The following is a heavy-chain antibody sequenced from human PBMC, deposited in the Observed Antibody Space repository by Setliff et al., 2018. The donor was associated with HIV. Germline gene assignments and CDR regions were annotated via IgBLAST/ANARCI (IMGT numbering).Heavy chain of an antibody. CDR2: ISGYNADA. CDR3: ARDNVRGPTNAMDV. Sequence: ASVKVSCKASGYRFSTFGISWVRQAPGQGLEWMGWISGYNADADYAQKFQGRVSMTTDISTNTAYMELRSLRSDDTAVYYCARDNVRGPTNAMDVWGQGTTVTVSS. J-gene: IGHJ6*02. CDR1: GYRFSTFG. V-gene: IGHV1-18*01. D-gene: IGHD3-10*01.